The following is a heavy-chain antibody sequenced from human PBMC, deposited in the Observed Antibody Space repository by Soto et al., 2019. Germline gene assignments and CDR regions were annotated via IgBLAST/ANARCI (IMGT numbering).Heavy chain of an antibody. D-gene: IGHD4-4*01. J-gene: IGHJ6*02. CDR1: GCSITSGNTYS. Sequence: SDTRSLTCAFSGCSITSGNTYSWRWIRQPPGKGLEWIGSIYHSGSTNHNPSFKSRVTISVDNPKKQFSLKLTSVTAADTAVYYCARISREYSHNGRFYYYGMDVWGQVTTVT. CDR3: ARISREYSHNGRFYYYGMDV. V-gene: IGHV4-30-2*01. CDR2: IYHSGST.